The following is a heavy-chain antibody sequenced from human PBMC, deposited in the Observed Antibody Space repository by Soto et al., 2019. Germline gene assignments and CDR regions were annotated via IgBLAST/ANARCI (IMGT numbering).Heavy chain of an antibody. D-gene: IGHD3-3*01. Sequence: GESLKISCKGSGYSFTNYWIGWVRQMPGKGLEWMGIIQPGDSDARYSPSFQDQVTISADKSINTAYLQWGSLKASDTAMYFCARRGWSAFYTLNYGLDVWGQGTTVTVSS. V-gene: IGHV5-51*01. CDR3: ARRGWSAFYTLNYGLDV. CDR2: IQPGDSDA. J-gene: IGHJ6*02. CDR1: GYSFTNYW.